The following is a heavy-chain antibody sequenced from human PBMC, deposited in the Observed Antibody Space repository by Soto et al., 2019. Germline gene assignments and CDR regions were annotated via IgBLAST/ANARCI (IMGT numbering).Heavy chain of an antibody. CDR1: GGSISSSSYY. D-gene: IGHD1-1*01. J-gene: IGHJ6*02. CDR2: IYYSGST. Sequence: SETLSLTCTVSGGSISSSSYYWGWIRQPPGKGLEWIGSIYYSGSTYYNPSLKSRVTISVDTSKNQFSLKLSSVTAADTAVYYCASGDWNYYYGMDVWGQGTTVTVSS. CDR3: ASGDWNYYYGMDV. V-gene: IGHV4-39*01.